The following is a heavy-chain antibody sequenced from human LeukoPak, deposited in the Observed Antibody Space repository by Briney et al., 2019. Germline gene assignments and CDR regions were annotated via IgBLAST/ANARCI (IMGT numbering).Heavy chain of an antibody. CDR3: ARIGRWLQLREGVFVDY. CDR1: GYTFTGYY. CDR2: INPNSGGT. V-gene: IGHV1-2*06. D-gene: IGHD5-24*01. Sequence: ASVKVSCKASGYTFTGYYMHWVRQAPGQGLEWMGRINPNSGGTNYAQKFQGRVTMTRDTSISTAYMELSRLRSDDTAVYYCARIGRWLQLREGVFVDYWGQGTLVTVSS. J-gene: IGHJ4*02.